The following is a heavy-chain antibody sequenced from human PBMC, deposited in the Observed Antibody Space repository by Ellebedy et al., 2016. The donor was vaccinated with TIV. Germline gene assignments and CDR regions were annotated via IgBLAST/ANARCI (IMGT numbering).Heavy chain of an antibody. D-gene: IGHD2/OR15-2a*01. CDR3: ARGLGGGEYFDF. Sequence: MPGGSLRLSCAVYGVSFSGSYWSWIRRPPGKGLEWIGELNHSVGTNSNPSLKSRVTISLDTSKNQFSLKLTSVSAADTADYFCARGLGGGEYFDFWGQGTPVTVSS. V-gene: IGHV4-34*01. CDR1: GVSFSGSY. CDR2: LNHSVGT. J-gene: IGHJ4*02.